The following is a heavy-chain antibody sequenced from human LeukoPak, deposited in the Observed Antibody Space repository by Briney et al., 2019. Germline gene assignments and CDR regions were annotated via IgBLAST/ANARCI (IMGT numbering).Heavy chain of an antibody. CDR2: ISAYNDNT. Sequence: GASVKVSCKASGYTFTTYGISWVRQAPGQGLEWMGSISAYNDNTKYAQNLQGRVTMTTDTSTSTAYMELRSLRSDDTAAYYCARDRDSGSYFGSFDYWGQGTLVTVSS. CDR1: GYTFTTYG. CDR3: ARDRDSGSYFGSFDY. D-gene: IGHD1-26*01. J-gene: IGHJ4*02. V-gene: IGHV1-18*01.